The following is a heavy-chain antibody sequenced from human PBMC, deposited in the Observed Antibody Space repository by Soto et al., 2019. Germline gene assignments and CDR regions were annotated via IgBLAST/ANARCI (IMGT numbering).Heavy chain of an antibody. V-gene: IGHV3-30*18. Sequence: VQLVESGGGVVQPGRSLRLSCAASGFTFSDYAMHWVCQAPGKGLEWVAVVSHDGRNTHYADSVKGRFTISRDSSKNTVSLEMNSLRTEDTAVYYCAKGGRQWLVTSDFNYWGQGALVTVSS. J-gene: IGHJ4*02. CDR2: VSHDGRNT. D-gene: IGHD6-19*01. CDR3: AKGGRQWLVTSDFNY. CDR1: GFTFSDYA.